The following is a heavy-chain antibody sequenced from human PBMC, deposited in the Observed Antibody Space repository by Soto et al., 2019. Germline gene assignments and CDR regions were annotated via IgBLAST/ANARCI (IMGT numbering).Heavy chain of an antibody. D-gene: IGHD3-10*01. Sequence: EVQLVESGGALVKPGGSLRLSCAASGFTFSSYSMNWVRQAPGKGLEWVSSISSSSSYIYYADSVKGRFTISRDNAKNSLYLQMNSLRAEDTAVYYCARDPKGNYHGDPWGQGTLVTVSS. CDR2: ISSSSSYI. V-gene: IGHV3-21*01. CDR3: ARDPKGNYHGDP. J-gene: IGHJ5*02. CDR1: GFTFSSYS.